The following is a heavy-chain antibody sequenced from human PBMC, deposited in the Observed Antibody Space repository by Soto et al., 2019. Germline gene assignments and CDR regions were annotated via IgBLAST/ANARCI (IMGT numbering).Heavy chain of an antibody. V-gene: IGHV1-69*08. D-gene: IGHD6-13*01. CDR1: GGTFSSYT. J-gene: IGHJ5*02. CDR3: ARDVGIPATCWFDP. Sequence: QVQLVQSGAEVKKPGSSVKVSCKASGGTFSSYTISWVRQAPGQGLEWMGRIIPILGIANYAQKFQGRVTITADKSTSTADMELSSLRSEDTAVYYCARDVGIPATCWFDPWGQGTLVTVSS. CDR2: IIPILGIA.